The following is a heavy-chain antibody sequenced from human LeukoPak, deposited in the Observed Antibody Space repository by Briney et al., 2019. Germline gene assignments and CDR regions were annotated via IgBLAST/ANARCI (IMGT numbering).Heavy chain of an antibody. CDR1: GYTFTVYY. D-gene: IGHD2-2*02. Sequence: ASVKVSCKASGYTFTVYYMHWVRQAPGQGLEWMGWINPNSGGTNYAQKFQGRVTMTRDTSISTAYMELSRLRSDDTAVYYCARGYCSSTSCYTEYYYYYMDVWGKETTVTVSS. J-gene: IGHJ6*03. V-gene: IGHV1-2*02. CDR2: INPNSGGT. CDR3: ARGYCSSTSCYTEYYYYYMDV.